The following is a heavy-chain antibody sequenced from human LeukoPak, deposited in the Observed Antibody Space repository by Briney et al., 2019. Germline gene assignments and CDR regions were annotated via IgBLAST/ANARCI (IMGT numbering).Heavy chain of an antibody. Sequence: ASVKVSCTASGYTFTSYDINWVRQATGQGLEWMGWMNPNSGNTGYAQKFQGRVTMTRNTSISTAYMELSSLRSEDTAVYYCARGGGSYLVSFGYYYYYGMDVWGQGTTVTVSS. CDR2: MNPNSGNT. CDR1: GYTFTSYD. J-gene: IGHJ6*02. D-gene: IGHD1-26*01. CDR3: ARGGGSYLVSFGYYYYYGMDV. V-gene: IGHV1-8*01.